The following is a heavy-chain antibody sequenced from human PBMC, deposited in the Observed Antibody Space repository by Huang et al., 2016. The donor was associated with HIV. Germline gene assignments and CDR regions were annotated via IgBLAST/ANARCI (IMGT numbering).Heavy chain of an antibody. V-gene: IGHV1-69*01. CDR1: GGTFSTYA. D-gene: IGHD6-6*01. CDR3: ARGRTRSSLYDSYYGLDV. CDR2: IIPILGTA. Sequence: QVQLVQSGAEVKKPGSSVKVSCKASGGTFSTYAISWVRQAPGQGLEWMGGIIPILGTANDAQRCQGTVTITADEFTSTAYMELSSLRSEDTALYYCARGRTRSSLYDSYYGLDVWGQGTTVTVSS. J-gene: IGHJ6*02.